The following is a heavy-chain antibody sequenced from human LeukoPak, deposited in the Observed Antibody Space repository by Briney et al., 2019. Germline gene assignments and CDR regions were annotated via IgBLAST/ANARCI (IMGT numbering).Heavy chain of an antibody. J-gene: IGHJ3*02. CDR2: IYHSGST. CDR3: ARSTGDYYDSMENAFDI. Sequence: ASETLSLTCGVSGGSISSSNWWSWVRQPPGKGLEWIGEIYHSGSTNYNPSLRSRVTISVDKSKNQFSLKLSSVTAADTAVYYCARSTGDYYDSMENAFDIWGQGTKVTVSS. V-gene: IGHV4-4*02. CDR1: GGSISSSNW. D-gene: IGHD3-22*01.